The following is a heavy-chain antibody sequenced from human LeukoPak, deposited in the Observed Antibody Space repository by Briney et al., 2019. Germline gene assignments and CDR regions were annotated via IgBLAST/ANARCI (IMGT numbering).Heavy chain of an antibody. CDR3: ARAYHTSNWYGTTFGPQYYYYYMDV. CDR1: GFTFSSSA. V-gene: IGHV3-48*04. Sequence: GGSLRLSCAASGFTFSSSAMSWVRQAPGKGLEWVSYISSSGSTIYYADSVKGRFTISRDNAQNSLYLQMNSLRAEDTAVYYCARAYHTSNWYGTTFGPQYYYYYMDVWGKGTTVTISS. D-gene: IGHD6-13*01. CDR2: ISSSGSTI. J-gene: IGHJ6*03.